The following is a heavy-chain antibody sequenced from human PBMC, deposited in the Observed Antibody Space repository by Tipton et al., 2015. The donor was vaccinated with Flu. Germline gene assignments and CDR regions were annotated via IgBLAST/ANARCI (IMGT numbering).Heavy chain of an antibody. CDR2: ISSSGSTI. CDR3: ARDLGYSYGFYYYGMDV. D-gene: IGHD5-18*01. Sequence: SLRLSCAASGFTFSSYEMNWVRQAPGKGLEWVSYISSSGSTIYYADSVKGRFTISRDNAKNSLYLQMNSLRAEDTAVYYCARDLGYSYGFYYYGMDVWGQGTTVTVSS. J-gene: IGHJ6*02. V-gene: IGHV3-48*03. CDR1: GFTFSSYE.